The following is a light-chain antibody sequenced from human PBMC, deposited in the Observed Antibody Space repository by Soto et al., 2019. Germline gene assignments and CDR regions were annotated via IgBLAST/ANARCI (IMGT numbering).Light chain of an antibody. J-gene: IGKJ1*01. Sequence: EIVLTQSPGTLSLSPGERATFSCRASESLSSSYLAWYQQKPGQAPRLLIYGSSSRATGVPDRFSGSGSGTDFTLTISRLEPEDFAVYYCQQYGSSPRTFGQGTKVDIK. CDR2: GSS. CDR3: QQYGSSPRT. V-gene: IGKV3-20*01. CDR1: ESLSSSY.